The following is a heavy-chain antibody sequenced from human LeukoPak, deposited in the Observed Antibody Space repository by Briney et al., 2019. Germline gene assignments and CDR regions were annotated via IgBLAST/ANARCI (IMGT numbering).Heavy chain of an antibody. CDR1: GYTFSTYA. D-gene: IGHD5-18*01. Sequence: ASVKVSCKASGYTFSTYAMNWVRQAPGQGLEWVGWINTNTGNPTYAQGFFTGRYVFSLDTSVNTAYLQITGLKADDTAVYYCGRDPKLGIRGYTYGYIDFWGQGTLVTVAS. CDR2: INTNTGNP. J-gene: IGHJ4*02. V-gene: IGHV7-4-1*02. CDR3: GRDPKLGIRGYTYGYIDF.